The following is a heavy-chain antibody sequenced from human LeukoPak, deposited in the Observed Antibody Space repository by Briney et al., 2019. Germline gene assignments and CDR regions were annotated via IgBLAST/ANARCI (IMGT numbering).Heavy chain of an antibody. CDR3: ARDGYYYGSGSYYPPSYYFDY. J-gene: IGHJ4*02. Sequence: PSETLSLTCAVYGGSFSGYYWSWIRQPPGKGLEWIGEINHSGSTNYNPSLKSRVTISVDTSKNQFSLKLSSVTAADTAVYYCARDGYYYGSGSYYPPSYYFDYWGQGTLVTVSS. CDR1: GGSFSGYY. D-gene: IGHD3-10*01. V-gene: IGHV4-34*01. CDR2: INHSGST.